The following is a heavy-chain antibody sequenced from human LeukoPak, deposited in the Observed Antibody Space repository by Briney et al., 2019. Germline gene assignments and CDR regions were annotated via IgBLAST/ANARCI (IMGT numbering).Heavy chain of an antibody. CDR3: AREAAAGTGFFDY. Sequence: PGRSLRLSCAASGFTFSSYAMHWVRQAPGKGLEWVAVISYDGSNKYYADSVKGRFTISRDNSKNTLYLQMNSLRAEDTAVYYCAREAAAGTGFFDYWGQGTLVTVSS. D-gene: IGHD6-13*01. CDR1: GFTFSSYA. J-gene: IGHJ4*02. CDR2: ISYDGSNK. V-gene: IGHV3-30-3*01.